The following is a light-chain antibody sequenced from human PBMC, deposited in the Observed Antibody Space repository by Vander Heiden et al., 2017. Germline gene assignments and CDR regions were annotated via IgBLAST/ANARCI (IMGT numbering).Light chain of an antibody. J-gene: IGLJ1*01. CDR1: GSNIGSNY. Sequence: QSEVTQPPSASGTPGQRVTISCSGTGSNIGSNYVYWYQQLPGAAPKLLIYGNDQRPSGVPDRFSGSKSGTSASLAISGLRSEDEADYYCAAWDDSLSGFYVFGTGTKVTGL. V-gene: IGLV1-47*02. CDR3: AAWDDSLSGFYV. CDR2: GND.